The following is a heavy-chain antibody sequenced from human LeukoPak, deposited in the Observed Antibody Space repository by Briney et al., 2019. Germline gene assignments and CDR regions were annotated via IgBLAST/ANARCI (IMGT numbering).Heavy chain of an antibody. J-gene: IGHJ4*02. CDR3: ARDYDILTGYFRGGFDY. D-gene: IGHD3-9*01. Sequence: PGGSLRLSCAASGFTFSDYYMSWIRQAPGKGLEWISYITSSSSDTNYADSVKGRFTISRDNAKKSLYLQINSLRAEDTAVYYCARDYDILTGYFRGGFDYWGQGTLVTVSS. V-gene: IGHV3-11*05. CDR2: ITSSSSDT. CDR1: GFTFSDYY.